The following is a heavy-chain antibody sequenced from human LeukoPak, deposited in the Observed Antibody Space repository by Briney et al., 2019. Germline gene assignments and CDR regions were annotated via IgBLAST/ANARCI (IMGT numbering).Heavy chain of an antibody. CDR2: ISYDGSNK. D-gene: IGHD1-26*01. Sequence: PGGSLRLSCAASGFTVRGSSLHWVRQAPGKGLEWVAFISYDGSNKYYADSVKGRFTISRDNSKNTLYLQMNSPRAEDTAVYYCAKDGGGTDFDYWGQGTRVTVSS. CDR3: AKDGGGTDFDY. J-gene: IGHJ4*02. CDR1: GFTVRGSS. V-gene: IGHV3-30*02.